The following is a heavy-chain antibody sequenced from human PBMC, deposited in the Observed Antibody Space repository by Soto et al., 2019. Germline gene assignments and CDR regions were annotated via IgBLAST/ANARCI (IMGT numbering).Heavy chain of an antibody. D-gene: IGHD2-2*02. CDR1: GFTFSSYG. V-gene: IGHV3-30*18. CDR3: AKLPYLVPAAIESLDY. J-gene: IGHJ4*02. CDR2: ISYDGSNK. Sequence: PGGSLRLSCAASGFTFSSYGMHWVRQAPGKGLEWVAVISYDGSNKYYADSVKGRFTISRDNSKNTLYLQMNSLRAEDTAVYYCAKLPYLVPAAIESLDYWGQGTLVTVSS.